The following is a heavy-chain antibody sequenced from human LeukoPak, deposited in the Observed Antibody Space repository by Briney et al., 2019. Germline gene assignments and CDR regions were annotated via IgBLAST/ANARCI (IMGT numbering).Heavy chain of an antibody. CDR1: GGSISSSRDY. V-gene: IGHV4-39*07. J-gene: IGHJ6*03. CDR2: IYYSGST. D-gene: IGHD3-3*01. Sequence: SETLSLTCTVSGGSISSSRDYWAWIRQPPGKGLEWIGSIYYSGSTYYNPSLKSRVTISVDTSKNQFSLKLSSVTAADTAVYYCARTNTYYDFWSGYYYYYYMDVWGKGTTVTVSS. CDR3: ARTNTYYDFWSGYYYYYYMDV.